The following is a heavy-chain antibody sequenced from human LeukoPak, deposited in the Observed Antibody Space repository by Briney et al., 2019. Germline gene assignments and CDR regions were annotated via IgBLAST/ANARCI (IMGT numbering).Heavy chain of an antibody. D-gene: IGHD1-7*01. J-gene: IGHJ6*02. Sequence: ASVKVSCKASGYTFTSYDINWVRQATGQGLEWMGWMNPNSGNTGYAQKFQGRVTMTRNTSISTAYMELSSLRSEDTAVYYCARGSVESSPMETTYYYYGMGVWGQGTTVTVSS. CDR1: GYTFTSYD. CDR2: MNPNSGNT. CDR3: ARGSVESSPMETTYYYYGMGV. V-gene: IGHV1-8*01.